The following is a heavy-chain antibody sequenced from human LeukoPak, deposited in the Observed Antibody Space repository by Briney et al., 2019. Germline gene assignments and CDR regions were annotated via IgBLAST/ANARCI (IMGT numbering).Heavy chain of an antibody. J-gene: IGHJ3*02. Sequence: SVKVSCKASGGTFSSYAISWVRQAPGQGLEWMGGIIPIFGTANYAQKFQGRVTITADESTSTAYMELSSLRSEDTAVYYCARENTGDPGMGGAFDIWGQGTMVTVSS. CDR2: IIPIFGTA. CDR3: ARENTGDPGMGGAFDI. CDR1: GGTFSSYA. D-gene: IGHD7-27*01. V-gene: IGHV1-69*01.